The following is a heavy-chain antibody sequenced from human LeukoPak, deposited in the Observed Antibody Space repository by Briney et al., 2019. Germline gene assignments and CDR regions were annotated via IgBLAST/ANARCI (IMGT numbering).Heavy chain of an antibody. CDR3: ATKRQGYYDSSGYYGY. V-gene: IGHV1-24*01. J-gene: IGHJ4*02. CDR2: FDPEDGET. CDR1: GYTLTELP. D-gene: IGHD3-22*01. Sequence: ASVTVSCTVSGYTLTELPMHWVRQAPGKGLEWMGGFDPEDGETIYAQKFQGRVTMTEDASTDTAYMELSSLRSEDTAVYYCATKRQGYYDSSGYYGYWGQGTLVTVSS.